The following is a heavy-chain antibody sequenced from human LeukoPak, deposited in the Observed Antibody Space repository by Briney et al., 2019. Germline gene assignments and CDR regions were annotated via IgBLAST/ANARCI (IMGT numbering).Heavy chain of an antibody. J-gene: IGHJ4*02. Sequence: GGSLRLSCAASGFTFSSYAMSWVRQAPGKGLEWVSAISGSDGSTYYADSVKGRFTISRDNSKSTLYLQMNSLRAEDTAVYYCAKVRITMIVVGANYDYWGQGTLVTVSS. CDR2: ISGSDGST. CDR1: GFTFSSYA. V-gene: IGHV3-23*01. CDR3: AKVRITMIVVGANYDY. D-gene: IGHD3-22*01.